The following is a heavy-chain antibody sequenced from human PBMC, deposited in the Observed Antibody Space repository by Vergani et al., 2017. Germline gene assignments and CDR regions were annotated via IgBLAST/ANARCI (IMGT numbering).Heavy chain of an antibody. V-gene: IGHV4-34*01. CDR2: INHSGST. Sequence: QVQLQQWGAGLLKPSETLSLTCAVYGGSFSGYYWSWIRQPPGKGLEWIGEINHSGSTNYNPSLKSRVTISVDTSKNQFSLKLSSVTAADTAVYYCARGGVMATLYHFDYWGQGTLVTVSS. CDR1: GGSFSGYY. D-gene: IGHD5-24*01. J-gene: IGHJ4*02. CDR3: ARGGVMATLYHFDY.